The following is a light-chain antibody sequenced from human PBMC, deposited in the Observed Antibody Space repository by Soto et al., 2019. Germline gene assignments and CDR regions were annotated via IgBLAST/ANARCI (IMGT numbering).Light chain of an antibody. V-gene: IGKV1-5*03. CDR1: QSISSW. Sequence: DIQMTQSPSTLSASVGDRVTITCRASQSISSWLAWYQQKPGKAPNHLIYKASSLESGVPSRFSGSGSGTEFTLTISSLLPDDFATYYCQQYNSYPTFGGGTKVEIK. CDR3: QQYNSYPT. J-gene: IGKJ4*01. CDR2: KAS.